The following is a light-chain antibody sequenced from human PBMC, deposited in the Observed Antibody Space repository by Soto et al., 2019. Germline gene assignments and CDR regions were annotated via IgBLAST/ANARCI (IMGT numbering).Light chain of an antibody. CDR1: RSDVGGYNH. J-gene: IGLJ3*02. Sequence: QSALTQPASVSGSPGQSITISCTGTRSDVGGYNHVSWYQQHPGKAPKLMIYDVNKRPSGVSNHFSGSKSGNTASLTISGLQVEDEADYYCCSYAGSSTWVFGGGTKLTVL. V-gene: IGLV2-23*02. CDR3: CSYAGSSTWV. CDR2: DVN.